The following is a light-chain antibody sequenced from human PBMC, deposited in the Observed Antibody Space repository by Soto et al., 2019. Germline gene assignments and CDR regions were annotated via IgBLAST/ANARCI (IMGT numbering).Light chain of an antibody. J-gene: IGLJ3*02. V-gene: IGLV8-61*01. CDR2: STN. Sequence: QTVVTQEPSFSVSPGGTVTLTCGLNSGSVSTTYYPSWYQQAPGQAPRTVIYSTNSRSSGVPDRFSGSVLGNKAALTITGAQADDEADYYCVLYMGSGISVFGGGTKLTVL. CDR1: SGSVSTTYY. CDR3: VLYMGSGISV.